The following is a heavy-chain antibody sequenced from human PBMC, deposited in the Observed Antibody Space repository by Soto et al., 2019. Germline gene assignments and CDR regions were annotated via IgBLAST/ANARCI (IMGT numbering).Heavy chain of an antibody. V-gene: IGHV4-39*01. D-gene: IGHD3-9*01. Sequence: TLSLTCTVSGGSVSSNSYSWGWIRQSPGKGLEWIGTIYSSENTYYNPSLLSRVTISVDTSKNEFSLKLSSVTAADTAVYYCARNGYDILTGYYPYYYYYGMDVWGQGTTVTVSS. CDR3: ARNGYDILTGYYPYYYYYGMDV. CDR1: GGSVSSNSYS. J-gene: IGHJ6*02. CDR2: IYSSENT.